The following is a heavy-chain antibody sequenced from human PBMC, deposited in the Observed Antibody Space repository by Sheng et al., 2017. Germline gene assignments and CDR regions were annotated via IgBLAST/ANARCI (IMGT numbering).Heavy chain of an antibody. J-gene: IGHJ2*01. CDR3: ARRYCGGDCYYIAPGWYFDL. Sequence: QVQLQQWGAGLLKPSETLSLTCAVYGGSFSGYYWSWIRQPPGKGLEWIGEINHSGSTNYNPSLKSRVTISVDTSKNQFSLKLSSVTAADTAVYYCARRYCGGDCYYIAPGWYFDLWGRGTLVTVSS. V-gene: IGHV4-34*01. D-gene: IGHD2-21*02. CDR2: INHSGST. CDR1: GGSFSGYY.